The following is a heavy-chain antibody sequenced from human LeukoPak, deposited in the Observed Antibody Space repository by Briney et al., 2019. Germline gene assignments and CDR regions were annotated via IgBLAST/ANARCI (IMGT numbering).Heavy chain of an antibody. CDR3: ARSECYYYYMDV. D-gene: IGHD3-3*01. Sequence: ASVKVSCKASGFFFTGYCMHWVRQAPGQGLEWMGWINPNSGGTNYAQNFQGRVTMTRDTSITTVYMELSSLRSDDTAVYYCARSECYYYYMDVWGKGTTVTVSS. J-gene: IGHJ6*03. CDR2: INPNSGGT. CDR1: GFFFTGYC. V-gene: IGHV1-2*02.